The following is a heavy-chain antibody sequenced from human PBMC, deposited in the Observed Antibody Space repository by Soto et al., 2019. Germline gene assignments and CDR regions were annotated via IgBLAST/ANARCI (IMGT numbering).Heavy chain of an antibody. D-gene: IGHD6-19*01. Sequence: SVKVPCKASGGTFFIYSISWVRHASGQGLEWMGRIIPILGIANFAQKFQGRVTITADKSTSTAYMELCSLRSEDTAVYYCAREVSSGTSHFDYWG. J-gene: IGHJ4*01. CDR2: IIPILGIA. CDR3: AREVSSGTSHFDY. V-gene: IGHV1-69*04. CDR1: GGTFFIYS.